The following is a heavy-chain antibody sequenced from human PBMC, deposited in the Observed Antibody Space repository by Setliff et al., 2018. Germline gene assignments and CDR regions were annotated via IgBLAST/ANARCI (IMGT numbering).Heavy chain of an antibody. J-gene: IGHJ4*02. CDR3: AGRRANAASFDY. D-gene: IGHD2-15*01. CDR2: IHRDERT. Sequence: GGSLRLSCAASGFTVSGNDMTWGRLALGKGLEWVSYIHRDERTYYADSVKGRFTISRDKSKNTLYLQMNSLRVDDTAVYYCAGRRANAASFDYWGQGALVTVSS. V-gene: IGHV3-66*02. CDR1: GFTVSGND.